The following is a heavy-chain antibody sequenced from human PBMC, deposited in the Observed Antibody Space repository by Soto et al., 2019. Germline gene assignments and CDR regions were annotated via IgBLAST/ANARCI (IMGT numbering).Heavy chain of an antibody. CDR2: VSGGGGRTK. CDR3: ARDDTTAFYFDL. CDR1: GFIFRTFA. V-gene: IGHV3-23*01. Sequence: GGSLRLSCAASGFIFRTFAMSWVRQTPGKGLEWVSTVSGGGGRTKYYADSVKGRFTISRDNAQSSLYLQLNSLRAEDTAIYYCARDDTTAFYFDLWGRGTLVTVSS. J-gene: IGHJ2*01. D-gene: IGHD1-1*01.